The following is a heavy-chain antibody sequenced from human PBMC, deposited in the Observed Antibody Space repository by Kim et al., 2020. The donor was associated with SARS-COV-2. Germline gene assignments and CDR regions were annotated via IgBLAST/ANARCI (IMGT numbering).Heavy chain of an antibody. Sequence: GGSLRLSCAASGFTFSSYSMNWVRQAPGKGLEWVSSISSSSSYIYYADSVKGRFTISRDNAKNSLYLQMNSLRAEDTAVYYCARVDKVGYYYGMDVWGQGTTVTVSS. J-gene: IGHJ6*02. CDR1: GFTFSSYS. CDR3: ARVDKVGYYYGMDV. D-gene: IGHD1-26*01. CDR2: ISSSSSYI. V-gene: IGHV3-21*01.